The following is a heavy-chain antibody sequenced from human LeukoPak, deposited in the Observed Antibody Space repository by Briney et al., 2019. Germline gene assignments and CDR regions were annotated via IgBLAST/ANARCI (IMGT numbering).Heavy chain of an antibody. D-gene: IGHD3-10*01. Sequence: GGSLRLSCAASGFSFSRAWMSWVGQAPGKGLEWVGRIKSKSDGGTTDYAAPVKGRFTISRDDSKNTLFLQVNSLKIEDTAVYYCTTVTLRPVGLWGQGTLVTVSS. CDR2: IKSKSDGGTT. V-gene: IGHV3-15*05. CDR3: TTVTLRPVGL. CDR1: GFSFSRAW. J-gene: IGHJ4*02.